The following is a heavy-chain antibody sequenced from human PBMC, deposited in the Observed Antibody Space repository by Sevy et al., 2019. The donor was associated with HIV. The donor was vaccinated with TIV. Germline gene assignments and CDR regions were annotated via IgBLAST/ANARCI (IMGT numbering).Heavy chain of an antibody. CDR3: ASKGGSRRNDAFDT. CDR1: GFSLNWYW. V-gene: IGHV3-7*01. Sequence: GGSLRLSCEASGFSLNWYWMSWVRQTQEKGLEWVDNINQGGSEKNYVDSVKGRLTISRDNAKNSMYLQMNSLRAEDTAVYDCASKGGSRRNDAFDTWGQGTMVTVSS. D-gene: IGHD1-1*01. J-gene: IGHJ3*02. CDR2: INQGGSEK.